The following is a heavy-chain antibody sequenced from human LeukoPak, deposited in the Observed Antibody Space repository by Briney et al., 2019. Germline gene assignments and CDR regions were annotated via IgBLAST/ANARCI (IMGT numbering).Heavy chain of an antibody. Sequence: GGSXXLXXXXSXXXFXSYAMSWVRXAPGKGLEWVSGISGSGGGTYYADSVRGRFTISRDNSKNTLYLQMNSLRAEDTAVYYCAKGWSSGWYYFDYWGQGTLVTVSS. CDR2: ISGSGGGT. J-gene: IGHJ4*02. CDR1: XXXFXSYA. D-gene: IGHD6-19*01. V-gene: IGHV3-23*01. CDR3: AKGWSSGWYYFDY.